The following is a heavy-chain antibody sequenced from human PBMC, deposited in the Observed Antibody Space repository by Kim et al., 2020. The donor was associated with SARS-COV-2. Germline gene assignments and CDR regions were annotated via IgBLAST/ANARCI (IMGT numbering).Heavy chain of an antibody. Sequence: ASVKVSCKASADTFTSHDINWVRQAPGQGLEWMGWMNPSSGNTGYGQKFQGRVAMTRDASITTAYMELSILRSEDTAVYYCASERWGKRGSRYYYFGMDVWGQGTTVTVSS. D-gene: IGHD3-16*01. CDR1: ADTFTSHD. CDR2: MNPSSGNT. V-gene: IGHV1-8*01. J-gene: IGHJ6*02. CDR3: ASERWGKRGSRYYYFGMDV.